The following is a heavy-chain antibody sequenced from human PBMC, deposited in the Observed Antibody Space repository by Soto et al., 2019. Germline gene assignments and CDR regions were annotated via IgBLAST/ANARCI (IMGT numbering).Heavy chain of an antibody. CDR1: GDSVSSNNAA. Sequence: SQTLSLTCAISGDSVSSNNAAWNWIRQSPSRGLEWLGRTYYRSTWYNDYAVSVKSRITINPDTPKNQFSLHLNSVTPEDTAVYYCARGHGVAGTFDYWGQGTLVTVSS. CDR3: ARGHGVAGTFDY. D-gene: IGHD2-15*01. V-gene: IGHV6-1*01. J-gene: IGHJ4*02. CDR2: TYYRSTWYN.